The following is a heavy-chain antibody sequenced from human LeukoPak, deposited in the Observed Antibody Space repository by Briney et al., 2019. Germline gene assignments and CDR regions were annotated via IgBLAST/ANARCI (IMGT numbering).Heavy chain of an antibody. CDR1: GYTFTSYD. D-gene: IGHD2-21*01. V-gene: IGHV1-8*01. J-gene: IGHJ3*02. CDR3: ARAGVGLLSDAFDI. CDR2: MNPNSGNT. Sequence: ASVKVSCKASGYTFTSYDINWVRQATGQGLEWMGWMNPNSGNTGYAQKFQGRVTITRNTSISTAYMELSSLRSEDTAVYYCARAGVGLLSDAFDIWGQGTMVTVSS.